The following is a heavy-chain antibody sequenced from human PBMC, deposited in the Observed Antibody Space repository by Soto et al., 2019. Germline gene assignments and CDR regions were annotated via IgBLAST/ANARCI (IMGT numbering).Heavy chain of an antibody. V-gene: IGHV1-18*01. D-gene: IGHD2-15*01. CDR2: ISAYNGNT. CDR3: ARDLYRYCSGGSCYSAAY. CDR1: GYTFTNHG. J-gene: IGHJ4*02. Sequence: SEKVSSKASGYTFTNHGKSRVRHAPGQGLEWMGWISAYNGNTNYAQKLQGRVTMTTGTSTSTAYMELRSLRSDDTAVYYCARDLYRYCSGGSCYSAAYWGQGTRVTVSS.